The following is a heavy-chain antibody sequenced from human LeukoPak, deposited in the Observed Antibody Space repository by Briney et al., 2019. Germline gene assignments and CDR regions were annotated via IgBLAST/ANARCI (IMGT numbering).Heavy chain of an antibody. CDR2: ISDSGGSS. Sequence: PGGSLRLSCAASGFTFSNYAMNWVRQAPGEGLEWVSGISDSGGSSYYADSVKGRFTISRDNSKNALFLQMNSLRAEDTAIYYCAKDRALHQFDYWGQGTLVTVSS. V-gene: IGHV3-23*01. CDR3: AKDRALHQFDY. CDR1: GFTFSNYA. J-gene: IGHJ4*02.